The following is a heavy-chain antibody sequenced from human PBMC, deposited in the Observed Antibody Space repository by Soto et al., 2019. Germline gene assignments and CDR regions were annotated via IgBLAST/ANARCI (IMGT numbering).Heavy chain of an antibody. J-gene: IGHJ4*02. CDR2: ISYDGSNK. V-gene: IGHV3-30*18. CDR3: AKGYYYGSGSYDY. CDR1: GFTFSSYG. Sequence: QVQLVESGGGVVQPGRSLRLSCAASGFTFSSYGMHWVRQAPGKGLEWVAVISYDGSNKYYADSVKGRFTISRDNSKNTLYLQMNSLRAEDTAVYYCAKGYYYGSGSYDYWGQGTLVTVSS. D-gene: IGHD3-10*01.